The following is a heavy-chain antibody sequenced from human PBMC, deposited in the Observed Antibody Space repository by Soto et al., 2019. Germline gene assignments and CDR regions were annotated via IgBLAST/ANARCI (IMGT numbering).Heavy chain of an antibody. J-gene: IGHJ5*02. CDR1: GGSISSGGYY. D-gene: IGHD3-3*01. CDR2: IYYSGST. V-gene: IGHV4-31*03. Sequence: SETLSLTCTVSGGSISSGGYYWSWIRQHPGKGLEWIGYIYYSGSTYYNPSLKSRVTISVDTSKNQFSLKLSSVTAADTAVYYCAREWSSLGHWFDPWGQGTMVTLSS. CDR3: AREWSSLGHWFDP.